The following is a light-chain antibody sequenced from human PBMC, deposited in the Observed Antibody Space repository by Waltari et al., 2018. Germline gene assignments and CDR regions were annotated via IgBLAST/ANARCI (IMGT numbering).Light chain of an antibody. V-gene: IGLV2-14*01. J-gene: IGLJ1*01. Sequence: QSALTQPASVSGSPGQSITISCTGTSSDVGNYNYVSWYQQHPGKAPKLMIHEVNNRPSGVSNRFSGSKSGDTAALTISGLQGEDEADYYCSSYSSISFLVFGSGTTVTVL. CDR1: SSDVGNYNY. CDR3: SSYSSISFLV. CDR2: EVN.